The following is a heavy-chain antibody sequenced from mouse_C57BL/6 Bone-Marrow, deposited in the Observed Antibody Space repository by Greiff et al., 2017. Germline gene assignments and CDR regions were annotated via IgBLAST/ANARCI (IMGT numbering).Heavy chain of an antibody. V-gene: IGHV1-7*01. J-gene: IGHJ4*01. D-gene: IGHD2-2*01. CDR3: ARLRIGYDGAMDY. CDR1: GYTFTSYW. CDR2: INPSSGYT. Sequence: VKLVESGAELAKPGASVKLSCKASGYTFTSYWMHWVKQRPGQGLEWIGYINPSSGYTKYNQKFKDKATLTADKSSSTAYMQLSSLTYEDSAVYYCARLRIGYDGAMDYWGQGTSVTVSS.